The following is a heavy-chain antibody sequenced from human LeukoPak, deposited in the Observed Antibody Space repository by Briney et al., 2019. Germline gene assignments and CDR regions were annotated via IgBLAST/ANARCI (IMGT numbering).Heavy chain of an antibody. CDR3: ARGEVRXAKTYTWSSRPYYSYSYMDV. CDR2: INHTGSI. D-gene: IGHD3-3*01. Sequence: SETLSLTCSVNGGSFSGYSYSWIRQPPGKGLEWIGEINHTGSIRYNPSLKSPVTISVDTSKKHFSLEMSSVTAADTAVYYCARGEVRXAKTYTWSSRPYYSYSYMDVWGKGTTVTVSS. V-gene: IGHV4-34*01. J-gene: IGHJ6*03. CDR1: GGSFSGYS.